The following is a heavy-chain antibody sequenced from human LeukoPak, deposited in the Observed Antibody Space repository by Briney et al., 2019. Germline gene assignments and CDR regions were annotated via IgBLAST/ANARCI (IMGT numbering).Heavy chain of an antibody. V-gene: IGHV3-53*01. J-gene: IGHJ4*02. CDR2: IHTGGST. Sequence: GGSLRLSCAASGFTVSSNYMSWVRQARGKGREGVSIIHTGGSTYYAGSVKGRFTISRDNSKNTLYLQMNSLRAEDTAVYFCARGGPIAVAGYYFDYWGQGTLVTVSS. CDR1: GFTVSSNY. CDR3: ARGGPIAVAGYYFDY. D-gene: IGHD6-19*01.